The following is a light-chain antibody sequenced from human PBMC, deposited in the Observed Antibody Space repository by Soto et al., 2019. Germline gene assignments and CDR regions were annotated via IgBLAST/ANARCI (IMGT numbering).Light chain of an antibody. CDR1: QSVSSNY. V-gene: IGKV3-20*01. CDR3: QQYGGSPPT. Sequence: EIVLTQSPGTLSLSPGERATLSCRASQSVSSNYLAWYQRKPGQAPRLLIYGASSRATDIPNRFSGSGSGTAFTLTITRLAPEDFAVYFCQQYGGSPPTFGQGTKVEIK. J-gene: IGKJ1*01. CDR2: GAS.